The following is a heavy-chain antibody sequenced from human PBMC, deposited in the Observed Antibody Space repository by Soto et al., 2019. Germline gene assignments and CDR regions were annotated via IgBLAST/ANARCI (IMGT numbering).Heavy chain of an antibody. D-gene: IGHD3-22*01. V-gene: IGHV4-59*08. CDR2: IYYSGST. CDR3: ARHVVGVESSGRLGFDP. Sequence: SETLSLTCTVSGGSISSYYWSWIRQPPGKGLEWIGYIYYSGSTNYNPSLKSRVTISVDTSKNQFSLKLISVTAADTAVYYCARHVVGVESSGRLGFDPWGQGTLVTVSS. CDR1: GGSISSYY. J-gene: IGHJ5*02.